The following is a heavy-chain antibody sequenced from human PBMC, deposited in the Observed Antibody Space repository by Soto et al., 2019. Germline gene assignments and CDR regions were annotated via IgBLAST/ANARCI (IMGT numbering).Heavy chain of an antibody. V-gene: IGHV3-30-3*01. J-gene: IGHJ2*01. CDR2: ISYDGSNK. CDR3: ARSRRPQPSDWYFDL. Sequence: QVQLVESGGGVVQPGRSLRLSCAASGFTFSSYAMHWVRQAPGKGLEWVAVISYDGSNKYYADSVKGRFTISRDNSKNTLYLQMNSLRAEDTDVYYCARSRRPQPSDWYFDLWGRGTLVTVSS. CDR1: GFTFSSYA.